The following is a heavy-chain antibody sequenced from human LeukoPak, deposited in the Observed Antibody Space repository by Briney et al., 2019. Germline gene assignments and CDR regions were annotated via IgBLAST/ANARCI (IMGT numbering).Heavy chain of an antibody. CDR1: GGSISSYY. Sequence: SETLSLTCTVSGGSISSYYWSWIRQPPGKGLEWIGYIYYSGSTNYNPSLKSRVTISVDTSTNQFSLKLSSVTAADTAVYYCARGGPTPYYFDYWGQGTLVTVSS. CDR3: ARGGPTPYYFDY. V-gene: IGHV4-59*01. J-gene: IGHJ4*02. D-gene: IGHD2-15*01. CDR2: IYYSGST.